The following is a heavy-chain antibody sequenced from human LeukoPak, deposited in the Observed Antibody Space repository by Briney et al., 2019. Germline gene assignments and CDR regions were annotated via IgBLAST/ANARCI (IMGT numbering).Heavy chain of an antibody. J-gene: IGHJ4*02. CDR3: AKASGSYPC. Sequence: GGSLRLSCAASGFTFSSYAMSWVRQAPVKGLEWVSAISGSGGSTYFADSVKGRFTISRDNSKNTVSLQMNSLRAEDTAVYYCAKASGSYPCWGQGTLVSVSS. CDR1: GFTFSSYA. CDR2: ISGSGGST. D-gene: IGHD1-26*01. V-gene: IGHV3-23*01.